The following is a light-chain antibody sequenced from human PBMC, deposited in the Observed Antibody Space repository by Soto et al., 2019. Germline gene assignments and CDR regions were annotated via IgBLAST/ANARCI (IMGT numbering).Light chain of an antibody. CDR1: SSDVGGYNY. Sequence: QSVLTQPPSASGSPGQSVTISCTGTSSDVGGYNYVSWYQQHPGKAPKLMIYEVSKRPSGVPGRFSGSKSGNTASLTVSGRQAEDEADYYCSSDAGSNNLKVFGTGTKLTVL. CDR3: SSDAGSNNLKV. CDR2: EVS. J-gene: IGLJ1*01. V-gene: IGLV2-8*01.